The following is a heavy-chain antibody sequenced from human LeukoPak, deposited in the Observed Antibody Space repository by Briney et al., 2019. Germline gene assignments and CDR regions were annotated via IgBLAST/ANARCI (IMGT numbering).Heavy chain of an antibody. Sequence: GASVKVSCKASGYTFTGYYMHWVRQAPGQGLEWMGIINPSGGSTRYAQKFQGRVTMTRDTSTSTVYMELSSLRSEDTAVYYCARERGLSSQGDAFDIWGQGTMVTVSS. J-gene: IGHJ3*02. D-gene: IGHD6-13*01. CDR1: GYTFTGYY. V-gene: IGHV1-46*01. CDR3: ARERGLSSQGDAFDI. CDR2: INPSGGST.